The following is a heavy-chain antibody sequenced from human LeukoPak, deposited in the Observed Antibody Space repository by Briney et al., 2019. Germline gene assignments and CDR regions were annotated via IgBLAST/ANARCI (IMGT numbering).Heavy chain of an antibody. CDR1: GYSSTDYY. D-gene: IGHD1-26*01. V-gene: IGHV1-2*02. CDR3: ATKKYSGSFYAF. Sequence: ASVKVSCKASGYSSTDYYIYRVRQAPGQGLEWMGWIKPNSGNTNYVQKFEGRGTMTRYTSITTAYMELSSLRSDDTAVYYCATKKYSGSFYAFWGQGTLVTVSS. J-gene: IGHJ4*02. CDR2: IKPNSGNT.